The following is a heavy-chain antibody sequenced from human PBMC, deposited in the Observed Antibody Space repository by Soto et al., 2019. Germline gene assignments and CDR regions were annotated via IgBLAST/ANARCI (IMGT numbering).Heavy chain of an antibody. Sequence: QVQLVQSGAEVKKPGASVKVSCKASGYTFTSYGISWVRQAPVQGLEWMGWISAYNGNTNYAQKRQGRVTITTDTSTSTAYMERRSLRSDDTAVYYCARAEWELSYLPYFDYWGQGTLVTVSS. CDR2: ISAYNGNT. J-gene: IGHJ4*02. CDR1: GYTFTSYG. CDR3: ARAEWELSYLPYFDY. V-gene: IGHV1-18*01. D-gene: IGHD1-26*01.